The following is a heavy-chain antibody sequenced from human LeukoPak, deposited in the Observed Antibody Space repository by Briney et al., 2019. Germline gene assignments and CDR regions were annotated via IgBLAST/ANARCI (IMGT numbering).Heavy chain of an antibody. Sequence: GGSLRLSCAASEFTFSSYSMNWVRQGPGKGLEWVSYISSSSSATHYADSVKGRFTISRDNAKNSLYLQMNSLRAEDTAVYYCVREYSSSSGRAFDIWGQGTMATVSS. J-gene: IGHJ3*02. D-gene: IGHD6-6*01. V-gene: IGHV3-48*01. CDR3: VREYSSSSGRAFDI. CDR1: EFTFSSYS. CDR2: ISSSSSAT.